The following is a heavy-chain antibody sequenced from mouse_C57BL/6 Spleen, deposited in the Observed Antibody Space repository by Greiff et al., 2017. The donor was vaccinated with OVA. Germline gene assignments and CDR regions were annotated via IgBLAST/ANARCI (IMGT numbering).Heavy chain of an antibody. D-gene: IGHD2-3*01. V-gene: IGHV1-76*01. J-gene: IGHJ2*01. CDR2: IYPGSGNT. CDR3: ARGIYDGYETFDY. Sequence: LQESGAELVRPGASVKLSCKASGYTFTDYYINWVKQRPGQGLEWIARIYPGSGNTYYNEKFKGKATLTAEKSSSTAYMQLSSLTSEDSAVYFCARGIYDGYETFDYWGQGTTLTVSS. CDR1: GYTFTDYY.